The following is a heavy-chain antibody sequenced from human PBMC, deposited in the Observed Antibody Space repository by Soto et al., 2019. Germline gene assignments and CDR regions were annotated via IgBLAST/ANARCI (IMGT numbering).Heavy chain of an antibody. CDR1: GFTFSRFS. Sequence: PGGSLRLSCVASGFTFSRFSMHWARQAPGKGLDWVAVVSHDGSTTYYADSARGRFTISRDISKNTLYLEMNSLRAEDTAVYYCAKDQLRIMIRGIIPEIWGQGTLVTVSS. CDR2: VSHDGSTT. D-gene: IGHD3-10*01. CDR3: AKDQLRIMIRGIIPEI. V-gene: IGHV3-30-3*01. J-gene: IGHJ4*02.